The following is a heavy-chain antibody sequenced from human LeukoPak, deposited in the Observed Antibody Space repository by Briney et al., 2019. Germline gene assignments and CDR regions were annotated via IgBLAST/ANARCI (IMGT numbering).Heavy chain of an antibody. J-gene: IGHJ4*02. CDR2: IIPIFGTA. CDR3: GYDSSGLLNY. CDR1: GGTLSSYA. V-gene: IGHV1-69*01. Sequence: SLKISCKASGGTLSSYAISWVRQAPGQGLEWMGGIIPIFGTANYAQKFQGRVTITADESTSTAYMELSSLRSEDTAVYYCGYDSSGLLNYWGQGTLVTVSS. D-gene: IGHD3-22*01.